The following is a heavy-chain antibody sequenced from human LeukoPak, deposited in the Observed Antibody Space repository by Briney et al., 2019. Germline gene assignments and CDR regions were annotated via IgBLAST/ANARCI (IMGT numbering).Heavy chain of an antibody. J-gene: IGHJ5*02. CDR3: ARSNGYQLRWFDP. CDR1: GFTFSDYS. V-gene: IGHV3-21*01. D-gene: IGHD2-2*01. Sequence: PGGSLRLSCAASGFTFSDYSMNWVRQAPGKGLEWLSSISSTTTYLYYADSVKGRFTISRDNAKNSLYLQMNSLRAEDTAVYYCARSNGYQLRWFDPWGQGTLVTVSS. CDR2: ISSTTTYL.